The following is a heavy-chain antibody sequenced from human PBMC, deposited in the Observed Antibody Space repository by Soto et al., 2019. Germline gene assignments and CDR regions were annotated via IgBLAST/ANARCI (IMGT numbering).Heavy chain of an antibody. Sequence: GPTLVNPPDTLPLTCTFSVFSLITSGMCVSWIRQPPGKALEWPALIDWDYDKYYSTSLKTRLTISKDTSKNQVVLTMTNMDPVDTATYYCERILPGEIYGMDVWGQGTMVTVSS. V-gene: IGHV2-70*01. CDR2: IDWDYDK. CDR1: VFSLITSGMC. J-gene: IGHJ6*02. CDR3: ERILPGEIYGMDV.